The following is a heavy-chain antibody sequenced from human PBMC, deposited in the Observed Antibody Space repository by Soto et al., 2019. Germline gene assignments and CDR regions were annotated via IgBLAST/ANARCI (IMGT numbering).Heavy chain of an antibody. CDR1: GGSISSSSYY. J-gene: IGHJ4*02. D-gene: IGHD3-10*01. CDR2: IYYSGST. V-gene: IGHV4-39*01. CDR3: ARHVVLLWFGELDY. Sequence: SETLSLTCTVSGGSISSSSYYWGWIRQPPGKGLEWIGGIYYSGSTYYNPSLKSRVTISVDTSKNQFSLKLSSVTAADTAVYYCARHVVLLWFGELDYWGQGTLVTVSS.